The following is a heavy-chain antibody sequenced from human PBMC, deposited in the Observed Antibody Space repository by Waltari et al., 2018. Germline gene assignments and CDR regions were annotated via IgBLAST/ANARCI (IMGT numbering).Heavy chain of an antibody. V-gene: IGHV3-33*05. D-gene: IGHD6-13*01. CDR3: AREYSRICFHALDG. J-gene: IGHJ6*02. Sequence: QVHVVESGGGVVQPGGSLRLSCAASGFTLGTYAMHWVRQAPGKGLEWVAVIQYDGSIKNYADSVKGRFTISRENSKNTLYLEMKSLRAEDTAVYYCAREYSRICFHALDGWGQGTAVTVSS. CDR1: GFTLGTYA. CDR2: IQYDGSIK.